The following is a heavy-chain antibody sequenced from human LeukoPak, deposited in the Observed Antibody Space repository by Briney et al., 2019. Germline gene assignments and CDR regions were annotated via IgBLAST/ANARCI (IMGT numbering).Heavy chain of an antibody. V-gene: IGHV3-74*01. CDR1: GFTFSSYW. J-gene: IGHJ4*02. D-gene: IGHD5-18*01. Sequence: GGSLRLSCAASGFTFSSYWMHWVRQAPGKGLVWVSRINSDGSSTSYADSVKGRFTISRDNAKNTLYLQMNSLRAEDTAVYYCAREGYNYAYDYWGQGTLVTVSS. CDR3: AREGYNYAYDY. CDR2: INSDGSST.